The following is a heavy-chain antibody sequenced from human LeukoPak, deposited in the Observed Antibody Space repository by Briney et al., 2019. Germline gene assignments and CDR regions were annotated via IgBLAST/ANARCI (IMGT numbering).Heavy chain of an antibody. CDR3: ARGRYYDSSGYYYNFDY. J-gene: IGHJ4*02. Sequence: PSETLSLTCAVYGGSFSGYYWSWIRQPPGKGLEWIGEINHSGSTNYNPSLKSRVTISVDTSKNQFSLKLSSVTAADTAVYYRARGRYYDSSGYYYNFDYWGQGTLVTVSS. CDR2: INHSGST. V-gene: IGHV4-34*01. D-gene: IGHD3-22*01. CDR1: GGSFSGYY.